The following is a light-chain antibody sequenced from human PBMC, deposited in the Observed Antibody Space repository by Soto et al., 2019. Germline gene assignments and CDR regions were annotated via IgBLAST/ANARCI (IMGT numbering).Light chain of an antibody. J-gene: IGKJ1*01. CDR1: QRLLHSNGYNY. CDR2: LDS. Sequence: IVMTQSPLSLTVTPGEPASISCRSSQRLLHSNGYNYLERYLQKPGQSPQLLINLDSDRASGVPDRFSGSGSGTDFTLNISRVEAEDVGLYYCMQSLETPWTFGQGTKVYIK. V-gene: IGKV2-28*01. CDR3: MQSLETPWT.